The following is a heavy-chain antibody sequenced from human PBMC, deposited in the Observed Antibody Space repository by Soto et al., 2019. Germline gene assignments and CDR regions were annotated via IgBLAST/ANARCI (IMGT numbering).Heavy chain of an antibody. Sequence: EVQLLESGGGLVQPGGSLRLSCTTSRFSFNTYGMTWVRRAPGKGLEWVSTLSASGSGSYYAESVKGRFTVSRDNSKNTIYLQMNSLRDEDTAVYYCGKSSDGDSWTFGLDVWGQGTTVTVSS. V-gene: IGHV3-23*01. CDR2: LSASGSGS. CDR1: RFSFNTYG. D-gene: IGHD1-1*01. J-gene: IGHJ6*02. CDR3: GKSSDGDSWTFGLDV.